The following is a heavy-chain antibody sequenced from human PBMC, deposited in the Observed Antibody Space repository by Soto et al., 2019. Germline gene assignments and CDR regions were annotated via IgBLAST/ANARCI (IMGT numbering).Heavy chain of an antibody. Sequence: ASVKVSCKASGYTFTSYYMHWVRQAPGQGLEWMGIINPSGGSTSYAQKFQGRVTMTRDTSTSTVYMELSSLRSEDTAVYYCARDRSAVAGPAPARGTLLDVWGQGTTVTVSS. J-gene: IGHJ6*02. CDR2: INPSGGST. CDR3: ARDRSAVAGPAPARGTLLDV. D-gene: IGHD6-19*01. V-gene: IGHV1-46*01. CDR1: GYTFTSYY.